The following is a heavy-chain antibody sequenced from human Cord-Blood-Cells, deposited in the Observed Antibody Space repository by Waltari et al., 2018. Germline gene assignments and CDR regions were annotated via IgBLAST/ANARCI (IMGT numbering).Heavy chain of an antibody. J-gene: IGHJ4*02. Sequence: QVQLVQSGAEVKKPGASVKVSCKASGYTFTGYYMHWVRQAPGQGLEWMGWINPNSGGTNHAQKFQGRVTMTRDTSISTAYMELSRLRSDDTAVYYCARGEAARLFDYWGQGTLVTVSS. CDR2: INPNSGGT. D-gene: IGHD6-6*01. CDR1: GYTFTGYY. V-gene: IGHV1-2*02. CDR3: ARGEAARLFDY.